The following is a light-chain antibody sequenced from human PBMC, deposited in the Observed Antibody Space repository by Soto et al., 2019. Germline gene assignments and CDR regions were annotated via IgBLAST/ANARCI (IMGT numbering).Light chain of an antibody. Sequence: DIQMTQSPSTLSASVGDRVTITCRASQSIRSWLAWYQQKAGKAPKLLIYGASRLESGVPSRFSGSGSGTEFTLTISSLQPDDFATYYCQQYNSYPRTFGRGTKVEIK. CDR3: QQYNSYPRT. V-gene: IGKV1-5*03. J-gene: IGKJ1*01. CDR1: QSIRSW. CDR2: GAS.